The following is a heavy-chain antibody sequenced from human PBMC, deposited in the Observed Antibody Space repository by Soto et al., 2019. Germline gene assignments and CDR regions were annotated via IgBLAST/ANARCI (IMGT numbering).Heavy chain of an antibody. CDR3: ARDPNDSSAYYHHYYYGMDV. CDR1: GYTFTSYG. J-gene: IGHJ6*02. V-gene: IGHV1-3*01. Sequence: GASVKVSCKASGYTFTSYGIHWVRQAPGQRLEWTGWINAGNGNTKYSEKFQSRVTITRDTSASTAYLELGSLRSEDTAVYYCARDPNDSSAYYHHYYYGMDVWGQGTTVTVSS. CDR2: INAGNGNT. D-gene: IGHD3-22*01.